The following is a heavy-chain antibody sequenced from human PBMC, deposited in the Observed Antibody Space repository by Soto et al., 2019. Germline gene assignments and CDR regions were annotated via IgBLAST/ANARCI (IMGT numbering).Heavy chain of an antibody. D-gene: IGHD3-16*01. CDR2: IWTSGST. CDR1: GDSMSKYY. V-gene: IGHV4-4*07. CDR3: ARTVGAAYYFDF. J-gene: IGHJ4*02. Sequence: QMQLQESGPGLVKPSETLSLTCNVSGDSMSKYYWSWVRQPAGKGLEWIGRIWTSGSTNYNPSLKSRVTMSIDTSNKHFSLDLKSVTAADTAVYYCARTVGAAYYFDFWGQGVLVTVSS.